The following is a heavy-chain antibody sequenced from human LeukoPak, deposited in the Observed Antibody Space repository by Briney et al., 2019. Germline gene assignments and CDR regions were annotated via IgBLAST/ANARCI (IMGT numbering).Heavy chain of an antibody. CDR1: GGSISSSHYY. V-gene: IGHV4-39*07. CDR2: VYYNGNT. CDR3: ARHFYGLGSHYSAFDY. D-gene: IGHD3-10*01. J-gene: IGHJ4*02. Sequence: SETLSLTCTVSGGSISSSHYYWGWIRQPPGKGLECIGSVYYNGNTYYSPSLKSRVTISVDTSKNQFSLKLSSVTAADTAVYYCARHFYGLGSHYSAFDYWGQGTLVTVSS.